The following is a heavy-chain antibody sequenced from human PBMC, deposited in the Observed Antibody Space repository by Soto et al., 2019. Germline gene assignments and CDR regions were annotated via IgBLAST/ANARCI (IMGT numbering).Heavy chain of an antibody. CDR3: ASRAYSYRHFDY. CDR2: ISVSDGRI. D-gene: IGHD5-18*01. V-gene: IGHV3-23*01. J-gene: IGHJ4*02. CDR1: GFAFSTYA. Sequence: EVQLLESGGGLVQPGGSLRLTCAASGFAFSTYAYHWVRQAPGKGRGWVAGISVSDGRIDYADSVEGRFTTSCTNSKRSLYLQLSSLRAEASALYYCASRAYSYRHFDYWGQGTLVTVSS.